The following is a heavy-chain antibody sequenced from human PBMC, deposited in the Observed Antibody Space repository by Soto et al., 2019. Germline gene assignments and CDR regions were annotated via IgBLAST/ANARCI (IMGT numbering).Heavy chain of an antibody. J-gene: IGHJ3*02. CDR1: GFTFSSYA. D-gene: IGHD6-19*01. CDR3: AKDRWLVRGYSQDAFDI. Sequence: GGSLRLSCAASGFTFSSYAMSWVRQAPGKGLEWVSAISGSGGSTYYADSVKGRFTISRDNSKNTLYLQMNSLRAEDTAVYYCAKDRWLVRGYSQDAFDIWGQGTMVTVS. V-gene: IGHV3-23*01. CDR2: ISGSGGST.